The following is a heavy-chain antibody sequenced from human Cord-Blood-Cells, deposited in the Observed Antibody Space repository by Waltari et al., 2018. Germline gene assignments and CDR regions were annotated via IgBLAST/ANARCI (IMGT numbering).Heavy chain of an antibody. CDR3: ARGNWGLFDY. V-gene: IGHV3-7*01. CDR2: IKQDGSEK. CDR1: GFTFSSYW. J-gene: IGHJ4*02. Sequence: EVQLVESGGGLVQPGGSLRLSCAASGFTFSSYWMSWVRQAPGKGVVWGGNIKQDGSEKYYVDSVKGRFTISRDNAKNSLYLQMNSLRAEDTAVYYCARGNWGLFDYWGQGTLVTVSS. D-gene: IGHD7-27*01.